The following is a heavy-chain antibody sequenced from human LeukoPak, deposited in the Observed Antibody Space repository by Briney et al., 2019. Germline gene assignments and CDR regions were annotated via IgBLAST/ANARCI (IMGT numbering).Heavy chain of an antibody. CDR2: IFYSGST. J-gene: IGHJ5*02. V-gene: IGHV4-39*01. CDR3: ARREWFDP. CDR1: SGSISTSNYY. Sequence: SSETLSLTCTVSSGSISTSNYYWGWVRQPPGKALEWIGNIFYSGSTYYNPSLKSRVTISVDTSKNQFSLKLSSVTAADTAVYYCARREWFDPWGQGTLVTVSS.